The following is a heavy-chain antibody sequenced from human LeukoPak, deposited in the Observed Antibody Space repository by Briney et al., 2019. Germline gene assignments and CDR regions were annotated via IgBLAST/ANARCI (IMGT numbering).Heavy chain of an antibody. Sequence: ASVKVSCKASGYTFTSYGISWARQAPGQGLDWMGWISAYNGNTNYAQKLQGRVTMTTDTSTSTAYMELRSLRSDDTAVYYCARGLRGYSYGMVDYWGQGTLVTVSS. CDR2: ISAYNGNT. CDR3: ARGLRGYSYGMVDY. CDR1: GYTFTSYG. D-gene: IGHD5-18*01. V-gene: IGHV1-18*04. J-gene: IGHJ4*02.